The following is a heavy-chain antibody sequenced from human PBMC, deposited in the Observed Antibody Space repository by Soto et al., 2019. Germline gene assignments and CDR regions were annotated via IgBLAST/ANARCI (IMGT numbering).Heavy chain of an antibody. CDR1: GFTFSSYG. V-gene: IGHV3-30*03. CDR3: ATGEIDP. CDR2: ISYDGSNK. Sequence: QVQLVESGGGVVQPGRSLRLSCAASGFTFSSYGMHWVRQAPGKGLEWVAVISYDGSNKYYADSVKGRFTISRDNSKNTLYLQMNSLRAEDTAVYYCATGEIDPWGQGTLVTVSS. J-gene: IGHJ5*02.